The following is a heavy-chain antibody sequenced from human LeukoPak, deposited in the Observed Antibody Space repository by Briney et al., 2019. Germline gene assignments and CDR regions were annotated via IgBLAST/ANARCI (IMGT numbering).Heavy chain of an antibody. J-gene: IGHJ4*02. V-gene: IGHV3-74*01. Sequence: GGSLRLSCAASGLTFSDFWMHWVRQPPGKGLVWVALVKGDGRTTIYADSVKGRFTIPRDNAKNTLYLQMNSLRADDSGVYYCATGHSYGYDYWGQGVLVTVSS. CDR3: ATGHSYGYDY. CDR2: VKGDGRTT. CDR1: GLTFSDFW. D-gene: IGHD5-18*01.